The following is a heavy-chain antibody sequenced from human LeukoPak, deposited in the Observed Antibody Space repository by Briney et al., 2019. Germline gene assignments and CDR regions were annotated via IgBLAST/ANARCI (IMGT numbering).Heavy chain of an antibody. Sequence: GGSLRLSCAASGFTFSSYGMHWVRQAPGKGLEWVAVIWYDGSNKYYADSVKGRFTISRDNSKNTLYLQMNSLRAEDTAVYYCARLRRYCSGGSCFDRFDPWGQGTLVTVSS. CDR3: ARLRRYCSGGSCFDRFDP. CDR1: GFTFSSYG. CDR2: IWYDGSNK. V-gene: IGHV3-33*01. D-gene: IGHD2-15*01. J-gene: IGHJ5*02.